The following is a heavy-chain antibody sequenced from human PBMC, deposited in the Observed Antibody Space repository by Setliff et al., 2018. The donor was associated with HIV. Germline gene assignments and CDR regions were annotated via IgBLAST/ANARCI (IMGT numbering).Heavy chain of an antibody. CDR1: GFTFSSSA. CDR3: VKDGQQWRFDP. V-gene: IGHV3-23*01. CDR2: ITRSGDIT. Sequence: GGSLRLSCAASGFTFSSSAMSWVRQAPGKGLEWVSAITRSGDITTYADSVKGRFTISRDNSKSTLFLQMNSLRTEDTALYYCVKDGQQWRFDPWGPGTLVTVSA. J-gene: IGHJ5*02. D-gene: IGHD6-19*01.